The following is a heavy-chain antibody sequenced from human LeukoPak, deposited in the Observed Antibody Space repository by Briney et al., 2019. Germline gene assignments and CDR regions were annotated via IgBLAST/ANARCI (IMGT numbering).Heavy chain of an antibody. CDR1: GFTFSSYA. CDR2: ISYDGSNK. J-gene: IGHJ4*02. D-gene: IGHD1-7*01. CDR3: ARDRYNWNFLPDY. V-gene: IGHV3-30*04. Sequence: GGSLTLSGAASGFTFSSYAMHRVRQAPGKGLEWVAVISYDGSNKYYTDSVKGRFTISRDNSKNTLYLQMNSLRAEDTAVYYCARDRYNWNFLPDYWGQGTLVTVSS.